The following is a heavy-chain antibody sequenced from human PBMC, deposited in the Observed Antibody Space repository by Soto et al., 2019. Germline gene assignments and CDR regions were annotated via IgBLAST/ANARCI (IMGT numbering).Heavy chain of an antibody. CDR2: ISYDGSTK. Sequence: QVQLVESGGGVVQPGRSLRLSCAASGFTFSSYAMHWVRQAPGKGLEWVAVISYDGSTKYYADSVKGRFTCSRDNSKNTLYLQMYSLRAEDTAVYFCARDHPYSSTWKGDHYYGMDVWGQGTTVTVSS. CDR1: GFTFSSYA. J-gene: IGHJ6*02. D-gene: IGHD6-13*01. V-gene: IGHV3-30-3*01. CDR3: ARDHPYSSTWKGDHYYGMDV.